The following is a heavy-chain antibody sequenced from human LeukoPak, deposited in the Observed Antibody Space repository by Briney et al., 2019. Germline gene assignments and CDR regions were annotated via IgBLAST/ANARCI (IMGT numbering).Heavy chain of an antibody. CDR2: IYHSGSI. CDR1: GGSISSSSYY. J-gene: IGHJ4*02. CDR3: ARGVARSSRFHFSYYFDY. V-gene: IGHV4-39*07. D-gene: IGHD6-6*01. Sequence: SETLSLTCTVSGGSISSSSYYWGWIRQPPGKGLEWIGSIYHSGSIYYNPSLKSRVTISVDTSKNQFSLKLSSVTAADTAVYYCARGVARSSRFHFSYYFDYWGQGTLVTVSS.